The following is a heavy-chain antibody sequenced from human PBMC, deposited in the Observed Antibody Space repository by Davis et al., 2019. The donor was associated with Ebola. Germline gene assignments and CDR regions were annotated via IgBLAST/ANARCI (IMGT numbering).Heavy chain of an antibody. CDR3: ARAIRFLEWLPYFDY. CDR2: IYYSGST. V-gene: IGHV4-59*01. CDR1: GGSISSYY. D-gene: IGHD3-3*01. J-gene: IGHJ4*02. Sequence: MPGGSLRLSCTVSGGSISSYYWSWIRQPPGKGLEWIGYIYYSGSTNYNPSLKSRVTISVDTSKNQFSLKLSSVTAADTAVYYCARAIRFLEWLPYFDYWGQGTLVTVSS.